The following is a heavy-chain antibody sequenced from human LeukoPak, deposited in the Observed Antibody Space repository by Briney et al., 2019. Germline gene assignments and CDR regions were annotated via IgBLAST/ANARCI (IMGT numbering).Heavy chain of an antibody. CDR2: TSTSAGTI. Sequence: GESLRLSCAASGFTFRDYYMTWIRQAPGKGLEWISYTSTSAGTIYYADSVKGRFTISRDNAKNSLYLQMNSLRAEDTAVYYCARDAIDSSGFDFDYWGQGTLVTVSS. CDR3: ARDAIDSSGFDFDY. D-gene: IGHD3-22*01. V-gene: IGHV3-11*01. CDR1: GFTFRDYY. J-gene: IGHJ4*02.